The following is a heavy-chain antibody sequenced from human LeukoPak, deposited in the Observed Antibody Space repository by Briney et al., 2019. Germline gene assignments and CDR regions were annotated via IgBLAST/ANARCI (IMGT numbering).Heavy chain of an antibody. CDR1: GYSFPSYW. CDR2: FDPSDSYT. D-gene: IGHD6-13*01. V-gene: IGHV5-10-1*01. CDR3: ASLPRSSWYFFDS. J-gene: IGHJ4*02. Sequence: GESLRISCKGSGYSFPSYWISWVRQMPGKGLEWMGRFDPSDSYTNYNPSFQGHVTISADKSISTAYLQWSSLKASDTAMYYCASLPRSSWYFFDSWGQGTLVTVSS.